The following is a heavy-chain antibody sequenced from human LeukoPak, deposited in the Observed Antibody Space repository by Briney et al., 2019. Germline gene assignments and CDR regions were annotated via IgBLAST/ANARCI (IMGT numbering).Heavy chain of an antibody. CDR1: GFTFSSYG. CDR3: ASLYYDSSGPDPYFDY. J-gene: IGHJ4*02. CDR2: IWYDGSNK. V-gene: IGHV3-33*01. Sequence: PGGSLRLSCAASGFTFSSYGMHWVRQAPGKGLEWVAVIWYDGSNKYYADSVKGRFTISRDNSKNTLYLQMNSLRAEDTAVYYCASLYYDSSGPDPYFDYWGQGTLVTVSS. D-gene: IGHD3-22*01.